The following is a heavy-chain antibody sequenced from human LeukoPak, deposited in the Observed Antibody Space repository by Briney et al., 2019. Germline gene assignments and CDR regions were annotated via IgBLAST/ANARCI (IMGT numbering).Heavy chain of an antibody. CDR2: TYYRSKWYN. Sequence: SQTLSLTCAIYGDSVSSNSAAWNWIRQSPSRGLEWLGRTYYRSKWYNDYAVSVKSRITINPDTSKNQFSLQLNSVTPEDTAVYYCARGQWLTRKGHYYYYMDVWGKGTTVTVSS. CDR3: ARGQWLTRKGHYYYYMDV. D-gene: IGHD6-19*01. CDR1: GDSVSSNSAA. J-gene: IGHJ6*03. V-gene: IGHV6-1*01.